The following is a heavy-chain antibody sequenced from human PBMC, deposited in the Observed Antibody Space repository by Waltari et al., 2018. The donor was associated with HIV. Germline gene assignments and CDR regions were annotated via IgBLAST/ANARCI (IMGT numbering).Heavy chain of an antibody. CDR2: INHSGST. CDR1: VGSFSGYY. CDR3: ARSSKAAAFNDY. V-gene: IGHV4-34*01. Sequence: QVQLQQWGAGLLKPSETLSLTCAVYVGSFSGYYWSWIRQPPGKGLEWIGEINHSGSTNYNPSLKSRVTISVDTSKNQFSLKLSSVTAADTAVYYCARSSKAAAFNDYWGQGTLVTVSS. D-gene: IGHD6-13*01. J-gene: IGHJ4*02.